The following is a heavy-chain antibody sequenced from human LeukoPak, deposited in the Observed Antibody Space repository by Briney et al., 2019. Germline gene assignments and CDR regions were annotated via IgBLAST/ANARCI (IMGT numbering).Heavy chain of an antibody. CDR1: GYTVTGYY. CDR3: ARAGITMVRGAEFDY. D-gene: IGHD3-10*01. V-gene: IGHV1-2*02. J-gene: IGHJ4*02. Sequence: GASVKVSLKASGYTVTGYYMHWVRQAPGQGLEWMGWINPNSGGTNYAQKFQGRVTMTRDTSISTAYMELSRLRSDDTAVYYCARAGITMVRGAEFDYWGQGTLVTVSS. CDR2: INPNSGGT.